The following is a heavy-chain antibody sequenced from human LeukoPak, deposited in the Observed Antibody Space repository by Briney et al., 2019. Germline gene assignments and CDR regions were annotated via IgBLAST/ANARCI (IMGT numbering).Heavy chain of an antibody. D-gene: IGHD2-21*01. CDR1: GFSFSSTA. Sequence: GGSLRLSCAASGFSFSSTAMFWVRQAPGEGPEWLSTFTGSGDGGKTYYADSVKGRFTISRDNSKSTLYLQMNSLRADDTAIYYCAKLGVRHGYDYWGQDILVTVSS. V-gene: IGHV3-23*01. J-gene: IGHJ4*02. CDR2: FTGSGDGGKT. CDR3: AKLGVRHGYDY.